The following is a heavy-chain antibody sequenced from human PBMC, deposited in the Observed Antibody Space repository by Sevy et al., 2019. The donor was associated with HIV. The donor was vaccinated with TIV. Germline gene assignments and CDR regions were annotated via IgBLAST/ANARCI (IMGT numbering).Heavy chain of an antibody. CDR3: ARDSTPLSHWGIAVAGAREHQIDY. J-gene: IGHJ4*02. Sequence: GGSLRFSCAASGFTFSSYWMSWVRQAPGKGLEWVANIKQDGSEKYYVDSVKGRFTISRDNAKNSLYLQMNSLRAEDTAVYYCARDSTPLSHWGIAVAGAREHQIDYWGQGTLVTVSS. D-gene: IGHD6-19*01. CDR2: IKQDGSEK. CDR1: GFTFSSYW. V-gene: IGHV3-7*01.